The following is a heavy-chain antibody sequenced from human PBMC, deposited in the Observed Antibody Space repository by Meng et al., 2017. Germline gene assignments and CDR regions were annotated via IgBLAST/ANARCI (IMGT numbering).Heavy chain of an antibody. CDR2: IYTRGRT. V-gene: IGHV4-61*02. J-gene: IGHJ3*02. Sequence: LRLSCPVSGGSISSGSYYWSWIRQPAGKGLEWIGRIYTRGRTNYNPSLRSRVTISVDTSKNQLSLKLSSVTAADTAVYYWARAGRVAVDWPPRDAFDIWGQGKMVTVSS. D-gene: IGHD3/OR15-3a*01. CDR3: ARAGRVAVDWPPRDAFDI. CDR1: GGSISSGSYY.